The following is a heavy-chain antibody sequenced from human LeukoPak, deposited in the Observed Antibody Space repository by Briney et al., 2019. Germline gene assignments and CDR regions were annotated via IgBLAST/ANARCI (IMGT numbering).Heavy chain of an antibody. CDR2: ISSSSSYT. CDR3: ARSWYGSSWYYFDY. D-gene: IGHD6-13*01. V-gene: IGHV3-11*06. Sequence: GGSLRLSCAASGFTFNDYYMSWIRQAPGKGLEWVSYISSSSSYTVYADSVKGRFTISRDNAKNSLYLQMNSLRAEDTAVYYCARSWYGSSWYYFDYWGQGTLVTVSS. J-gene: IGHJ4*02. CDR1: GFTFNDYY.